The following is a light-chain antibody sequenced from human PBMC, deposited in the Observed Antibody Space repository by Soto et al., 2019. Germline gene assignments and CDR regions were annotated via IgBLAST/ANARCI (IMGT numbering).Light chain of an antibody. CDR1: RSFASSY. Sequence: EIVLTQSPVTLSLSPGDRATLSCRASRSFASSYLGWYQQKPGQAPRLLIYAASTRATGVPDRFSGSGSATDFTLTISRLEPEDSAVYYCHHYDASPPYTFGQGTKLEIK. CDR3: HHYDASPPYT. J-gene: IGKJ2*01. CDR2: AAS. V-gene: IGKV3-20*01.